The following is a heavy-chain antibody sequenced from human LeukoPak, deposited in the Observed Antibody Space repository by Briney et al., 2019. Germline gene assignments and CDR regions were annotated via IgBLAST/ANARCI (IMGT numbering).Heavy chain of an antibody. J-gene: IGHJ5*02. CDR1: GFTFSGSA. CDR3: TRDSGTYNWLDP. D-gene: IGHD1-26*01. CDR2: IDKKDNFYAT. Sequence: PGGSLRPSCAASGFTFSGSAIHWVRQSSGKGLEWVGHIDKKDNFYATTSAASVTGRFTISRDDSKNTAYLQMNSLKTEDTALYYCTRDSGTYNWLDPWGQGTLVTVSS. V-gene: IGHV3-73*01.